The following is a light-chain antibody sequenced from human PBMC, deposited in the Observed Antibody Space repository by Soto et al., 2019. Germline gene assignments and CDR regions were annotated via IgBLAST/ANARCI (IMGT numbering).Light chain of an antibody. CDR1: RFNIGSNT. J-gene: IGLJ2*01. Sequence: QLVLTQPPSASGTPGQRVTISCSGTRFNIGSNTVNWYQQLPGTAPKLLISSNDRRPSGVPDRFSGSKSGTSASLAIRGLQSEDEADYYCAAWDDSVKGPVFGGGTKLTAL. CDR2: SND. CDR3: AAWDDSVKGPV. V-gene: IGLV1-44*01.